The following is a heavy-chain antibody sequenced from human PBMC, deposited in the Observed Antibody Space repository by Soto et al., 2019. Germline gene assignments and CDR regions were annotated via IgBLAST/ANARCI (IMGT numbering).Heavy chain of an antibody. CDR2: ISYDGSNK. D-gene: IGHD5-18*01. CDR3: ARRTHAMGVAFDI. Sequence: QVQLVESGGGVVQPGRSLRLSCAASGFTFSSYAMHWVRQAPGKGLEWVAVISYDGSNKYYADSVKGRFTISRDNSKNTLYLQINSLIAEDTAVYYCARRTHAMGVAFDIWGQGTMVTVSS. CDR1: GFTFSSYA. J-gene: IGHJ3*02. V-gene: IGHV3-30-3*01.